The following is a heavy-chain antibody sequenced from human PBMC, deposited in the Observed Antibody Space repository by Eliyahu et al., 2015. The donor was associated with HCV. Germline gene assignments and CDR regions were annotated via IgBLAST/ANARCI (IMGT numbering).Heavy chain of an antibody. CDR2: IWYDGSNK. D-gene: IGHD3-22*01. Sequence: QVQLVESGGGVVQPGRSLRLSCAASGFTFSSYGMHWVRQAPGKGLEWVAVIWYDGSNKYYADSVKGRFTISRDNSKNTLYLQMNSLRAEDTAVYYCASGDRRFDYWGQGTLVTVSS. V-gene: IGHV3-33*01. CDR1: GFTFSSYG. CDR3: ASGDRRFDY. J-gene: IGHJ4*02.